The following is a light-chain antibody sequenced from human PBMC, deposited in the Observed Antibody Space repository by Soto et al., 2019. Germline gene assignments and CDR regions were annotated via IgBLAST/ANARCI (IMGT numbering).Light chain of an antibody. CDR2: AAS. Sequence: DIQMTQSPSSLAASVGDRVTITCRASQDIRDELGWFQQKPGKAPKRLIYAASSLQSGVPSRFSGGGSGTDFTLTISSLQPEDFGTYYCQQSYTTPCTFGQGTKLEIK. V-gene: IGKV1-39*01. CDR3: QQSYTTPCT. J-gene: IGKJ2*02. CDR1: QDIRDE.